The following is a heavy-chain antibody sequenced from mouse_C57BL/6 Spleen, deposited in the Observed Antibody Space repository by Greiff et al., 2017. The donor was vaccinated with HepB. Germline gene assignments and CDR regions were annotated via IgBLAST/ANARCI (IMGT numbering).Heavy chain of an antibody. J-gene: IGHJ1*03. CDR3: ARLRENYYGSSHWYFDG. D-gene: IGHD1-1*01. Sequence: VQLQQSGPELVKPGASVKISCKASGYTFTDYYINWVKQRPGQGLEWIGWIFPGSGSTYYNEKFKGKATLTVDKSSSTADMLLSSLTSEDSAVYFCARLRENYYGSSHWYFDGWGTGTTVTVSS. CDR1: GYTFTDYY. CDR2: IFPGSGST. V-gene: IGHV1-75*01.